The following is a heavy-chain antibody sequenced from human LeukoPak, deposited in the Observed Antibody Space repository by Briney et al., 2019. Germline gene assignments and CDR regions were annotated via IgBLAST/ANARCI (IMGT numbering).Heavy chain of an antibody. CDR2: IESKADGGTT. CDR1: GFSHSW. V-gene: IGHV3-15*04. J-gene: IGHJ6*02. Sequence: GGSLRLSCAASGFSHSWVSWVRRTPGQGLEWVGRIESKADGGTTDYVAPVKGRFTISRDDSKTTLYLQMNSLKTEDTAVYYCTTDREGGMDVWGQGTTVTVSS. CDR3: TTDREGGMDV.